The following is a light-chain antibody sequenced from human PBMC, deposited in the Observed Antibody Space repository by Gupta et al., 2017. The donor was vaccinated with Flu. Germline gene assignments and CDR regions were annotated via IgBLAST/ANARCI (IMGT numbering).Light chain of an antibody. CDR1: QSISIW. CDR3: QRYDSLWT. Sequence: DIQMTPSPSTLSASVGDRVTITCRASQSISIWLAWYQQKPGKVPKLLIYKASTLETGVPSRFSGSGSGTEFTLTINSLQPDDSATYYGQRYDSLWTFGQGTRVEVK. CDR2: KAS. J-gene: IGKJ1*01. V-gene: IGKV1-5*03.